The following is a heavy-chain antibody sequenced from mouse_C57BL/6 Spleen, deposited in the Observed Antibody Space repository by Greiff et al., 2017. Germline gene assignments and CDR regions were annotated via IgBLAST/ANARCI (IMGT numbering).Heavy chain of an antibody. CDR1: GYTFTDYY. D-gene: IGHD2-4*01. J-gene: IGHJ4*01. CDR2: IYPGSGNT. CDR3: AREDGLRHAMDY. Sequence: QVQLQQSGAELVRPGASVKLSCKASGYTFTDYYINWVKQRPGQGLEWIARIYPGSGNTYYNEKFKGKATLTAEKSSSTAYMQLSSLTSEDSAVYIGAREDGLRHAMDYWGQGTSVTVSS. V-gene: IGHV1-76*01.